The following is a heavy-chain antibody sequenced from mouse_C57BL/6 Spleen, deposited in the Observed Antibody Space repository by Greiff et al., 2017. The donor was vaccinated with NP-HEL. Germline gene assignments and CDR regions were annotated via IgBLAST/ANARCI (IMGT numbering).Heavy chain of an antibody. D-gene: IGHD1-1*01. Sequence: EVQLQQSGAELVRPGASVKLSCTASGFNIKDDYMHWVKQRPEQGLEWIGWIDPENGDTEYASKFQGKATITADTSSNTAYLQLSSLTSEDTAVYCCTTDGSGYFDVWGTGTTVTVSS. CDR1: GFNIKDDY. CDR3: TTDGSGYFDV. V-gene: IGHV14-4*01. CDR2: IDPENGDT. J-gene: IGHJ1*03.